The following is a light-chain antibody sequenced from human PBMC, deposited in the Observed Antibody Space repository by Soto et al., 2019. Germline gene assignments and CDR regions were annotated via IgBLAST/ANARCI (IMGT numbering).Light chain of an antibody. CDR3: ASWDDTLHGPL. CDR2: NSD. V-gene: IGLV1-44*01. Sequence: QSVLTQPPSASGTPGQRVTISCSGATSNFGTKSVNWYQHLPGAAPRLLIYNSDQRPSGAPDRFSGSKSGTSASLAISGLQSADEGDYFCASWDDTLHGPLFGGGTKLTVL. J-gene: IGLJ2*01. CDR1: TSNFGTKS.